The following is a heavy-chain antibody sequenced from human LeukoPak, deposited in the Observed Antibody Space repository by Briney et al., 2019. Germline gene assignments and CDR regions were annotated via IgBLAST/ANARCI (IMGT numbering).Heavy chain of an antibody. J-gene: IGHJ4*02. V-gene: IGHV3-7*01. Sequence: TGGSLRLSCAASGFTFSGHWMSWVRQAPGKGLEWVANINHGGSDKYYVDSVKGRFTISRDNANNLLYLQMNSLRGEDTAVYYCTRDRSRAEDDWGQGTLVTVSS. CDR1: GFTFSGHW. CDR3: TRDRSRAEDD. CDR2: INHGGSDK. D-gene: IGHD1-14*01.